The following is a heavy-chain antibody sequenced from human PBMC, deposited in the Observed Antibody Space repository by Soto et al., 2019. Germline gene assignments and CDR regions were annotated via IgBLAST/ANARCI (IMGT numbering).Heavy chain of an antibody. V-gene: IGHV3-21*01. J-gene: IGHJ6*03. D-gene: IGHD2-15*01. CDR1: GFTFSSYS. CDR3: AREDCSGGSCYLYYYYMDV. Sequence: GGSLRLSCAASGFTFSSYSMNWVRQAPGKGLEWVSSISSSSSYIYYADSVKGRFTISRDNAKNSLYLQMNSLRAEDTAVYYCAREDCSGGSCYLYYYYMDVWGKGTTVTVSS. CDR2: ISSSSSYI.